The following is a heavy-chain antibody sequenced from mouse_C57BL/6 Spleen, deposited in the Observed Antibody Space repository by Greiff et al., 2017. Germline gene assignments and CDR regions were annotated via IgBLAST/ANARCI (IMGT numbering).Heavy chain of an antibody. CDR3: GEDYGCDGGDPCAMDY. J-gene: IGHJ4*01. D-gene: IGHD2-2*01. Sequence: QVQLKESGPELVKPGASVKISCKASGYSFTSYYIHWVKQRPGQGLEWIGWIYPGSGNTKYNEKFKGKATLTADTSSSTAYMPLSSLTSEDTAVYSCGEDYGCDGGDPCAMDYWGQGTSVTVSS. CDR2: IYPGSGNT. CDR1: GYSFTSYY. V-gene: IGHV1-66*01.